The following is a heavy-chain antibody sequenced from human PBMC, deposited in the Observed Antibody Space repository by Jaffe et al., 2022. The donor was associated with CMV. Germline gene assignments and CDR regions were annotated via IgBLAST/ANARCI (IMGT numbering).Heavy chain of an antibody. D-gene: IGHD6-19*01. J-gene: IGHJ4*02. V-gene: IGHV3-23*01. Sequence: EVQLLESGGGLVQPGGSLRLSCAASGFTFSSYAMSWVRQAPGKGLEWVSAISGSGGSTYYADSVKGRFTISRDNSKNTLYLQMNSLRAEDTAVYYCAKDGSMKQWLDGALDYWGQGTLVTVSS. CDR3: AKDGSMKQWLDGALDY. CDR1: GFTFSSYA. CDR2: ISGSGGST.